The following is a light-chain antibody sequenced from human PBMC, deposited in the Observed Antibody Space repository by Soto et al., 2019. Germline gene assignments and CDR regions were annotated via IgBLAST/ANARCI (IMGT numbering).Light chain of an antibody. Sequence: AIQMTQSPSSLSASVGDRVTITCRASQDIRKDLAWYQQKPGKAPQILIYGASTLQTGVSARFSGSGSGTEFTLTISSLQSEDFAVYYCLQYHYWWTFGQGTKVDIK. V-gene: IGKV1-6*01. CDR2: GAS. CDR1: QDIRKD. J-gene: IGKJ1*01. CDR3: LQYHYWWT.